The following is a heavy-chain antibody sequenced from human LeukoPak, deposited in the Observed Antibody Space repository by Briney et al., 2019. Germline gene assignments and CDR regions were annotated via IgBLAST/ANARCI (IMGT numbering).Heavy chain of an antibody. J-gene: IGHJ4*02. V-gene: IGHV4-61*01. CDR2: IYYSGST. CDR1: SASISSSNYY. D-gene: IGHD5-18*01. Sequence: SETLSLTCTVSSASISSSNYYWSWIRQPPGKGLEWIGDIYYSGSTNYNPSLKNRVTISIDTSKNQFSLKLSSVTAADTAIYYCARGTPRIQLWYYWGQGTLVTVSS. CDR3: ARGTPRIQLWYY.